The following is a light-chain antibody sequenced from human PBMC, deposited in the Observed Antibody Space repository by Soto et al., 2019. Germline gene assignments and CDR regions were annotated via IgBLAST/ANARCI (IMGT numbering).Light chain of an antibody. CDR1: QSVSSY. CDR2: DAS. V-gene: IGKV3-11*01. Sequence: EIVMTQSPATLSASPGARDPLSCRASQSVSSYLAWYQQKPGQAPRLLIYDASNRATGIPARFSGSGSGTDFTLTISSLEPEDFAVYYCQQRSNWPTFGQGTRLEIK. CDR3: QQRSNWPT. J-gene: IGKJ5*01.